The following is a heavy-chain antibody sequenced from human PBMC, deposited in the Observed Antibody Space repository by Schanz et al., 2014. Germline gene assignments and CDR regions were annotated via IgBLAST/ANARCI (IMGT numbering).Heavy chain of an antibody. Sequence: QVQLVESGGGVVQPGGSLRLSCAASGFIFSNYGMHWVRQAPGKGLEWVAVIWSDGSGKYYADSVKGRFTISRDSPKNTLYLQMNSLSAEDTSVYFCARVRRRIATPSTPAFRNYYYYAMDVWGQGTTVTVSS. V-gene: IGHV3-33*01. CDR2: IWSDGSGK. CDR3: ARVRRRIATPSTPAFRNYYYYAMDV. J-gene: IGHJ6*02. CDR1: GFIFSNYG. D-gene: IGHD6-13*01.